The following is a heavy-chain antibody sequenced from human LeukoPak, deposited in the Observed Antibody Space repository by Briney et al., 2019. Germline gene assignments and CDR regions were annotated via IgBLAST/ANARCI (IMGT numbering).Heavy chain of an antibody. J-gene: IGHJ2*01. CDR3: ARKSKSSSSANYWYFDL. CDR2: INRSGST. CDR1: GGSFSGYY. V-gene: IGHV4-34*01. D-gene: IGHD6-6*01. Sequence: PSETLSLTCAVYGGSFSGYYWSWIRQPPGKGLEWIGEINRSGSTNYNPSLKSRVTISVDTSKNQFSLKLSSVTAADTAVYYCARKSKSSSSANYWYFDLWGRGTLVTVSS.